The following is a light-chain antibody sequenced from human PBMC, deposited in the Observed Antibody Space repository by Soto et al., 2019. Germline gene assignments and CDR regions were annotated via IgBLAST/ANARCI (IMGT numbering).Light chain of an antibody. V-gene: IGKV1-5*03. J-gene: IGKJ1*01. CDR3: QQYNTYPS. Sequence: DTQMTQSPSTLSASVGDRVTITCRASQSINDWLAWYQQKPGKAPKLLIFKASSLESEVPPRFSGSGSGTEFTLTIASLQPDDFATYYCQQYNTYPSFGQGTKVEIK. CDR1: QSINDW. CDR2: KAS.